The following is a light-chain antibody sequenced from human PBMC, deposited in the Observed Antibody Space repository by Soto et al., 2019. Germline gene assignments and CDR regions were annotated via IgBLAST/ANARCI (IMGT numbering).Light chain of an antibody. CDR2: GNT. CDR3: QSHDSSLSAHVV. Sequence: QLVLTQPPSVSGAPGQRVTISCTGSSSNIGADYDVQWYQQVPGTAPKLLIYGNTNRPSGVPDRFSGSISGTSASLAISGLQAEDEADYYCQSHDSSLSAHVVFGGGTKLTVL. J-gene: IGLJ2*01. CDR1: SSNIGADYD. V-gene: IGLV1-40*01.